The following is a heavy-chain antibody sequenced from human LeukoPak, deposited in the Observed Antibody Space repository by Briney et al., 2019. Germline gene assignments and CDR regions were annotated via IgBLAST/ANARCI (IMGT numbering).Heavy chain of an antibody. CDR2: IWYDGSNK. CDR3: ASSGIGHYYFDF. Sequence: GGSLRLSCAASGFTFSSYGMHWVRQAPGKGLEWVAVIWYDGSNKYYADSVKGRFTISRDDAKNTLFLQMNSLRAEDTAVYYCASSGIGHYYFDFWGQGALVTVPS. D-gene: IGHD3-10*01. J-gene: IGHJ4*02. CDR1: GFTFSSYG. V-gene: IGHV3-33*03.